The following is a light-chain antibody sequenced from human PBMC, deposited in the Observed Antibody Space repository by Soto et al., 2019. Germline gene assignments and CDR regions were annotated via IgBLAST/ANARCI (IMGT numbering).Light chain of an antibody. CDR3: QQYNNWPPWT. V-gene: IGKV3-20*01. Sequence: EIVLTQSPGTLSLSPGERATLPCRASQSVSNNYLAWYQQRPGQAPRLLIYGASSRATGIPDRFSGGGSGTEFTLTISSLQSEDFAVYYCQQYNNWPPWTFGQGTKVDIK. CDR2: GAS. J-gene: IGKJ1*01. CDR1: QSVSNNY.